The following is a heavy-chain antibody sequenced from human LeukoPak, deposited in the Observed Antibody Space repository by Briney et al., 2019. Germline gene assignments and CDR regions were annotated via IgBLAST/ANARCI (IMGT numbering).Heavy chain of an antibody. J-gene: IGHJ4*02. CDR3: ARDGYNSAPFDY. Sequence: SQTLSLTCTVSGDSISSGGYFWSWIRQPPGKGLEWIGYISHYENAYYNPSLSSRVTMSVDKSKNQVSLKITSVTAADTAIYYCARDGYNSAPFDYWGPGTLVTVSS. CDR1: GDSISSGGYF. V-gene: IGHV4-30-2*01. CDR2: ISHYENA. D-gene: IGHD5-24*01.